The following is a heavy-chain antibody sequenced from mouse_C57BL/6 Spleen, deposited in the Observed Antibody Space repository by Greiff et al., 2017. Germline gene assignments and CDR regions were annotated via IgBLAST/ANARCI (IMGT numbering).Heavy chain of an antibody. J-gene: IGHJ4*01. CDR3: ARGLLRSHYYAMDY. Sequence: EVQRVESGGGLVKPGGSLKLSCAASGFTFSDYGMHWVRQAPEKGLAWVAYISSGSSTLYYADTVKGRFTISRDNATNTLFLQMTSLRSEDTAMYYCARGLLRSHYYAMDYWGQGTSVTVSS. V-gene: IGHV5-17*01. D-gene: IGHD1-1*01. CDR1: GFTFSDYG. CDR2: ISSGSSTL.